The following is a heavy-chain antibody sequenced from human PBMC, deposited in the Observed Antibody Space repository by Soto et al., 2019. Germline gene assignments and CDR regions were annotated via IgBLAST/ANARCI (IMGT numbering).Heavy chain of an antibody. Sequence: GGFLRLSCAASGFTFSSYAMHWVRQAPGKGLEWVAVISYDGSNKYYADSVKGRFTISRDNSKNTLYLQMNSLRAEDTAVYYCARDRSLRYFDWSQYWGQGTLVTVSS. V-gene: IGHV3-30-3*01. D-gene: IGHD3-9*01. J-gene: IGHJ4*02. CDR1: GFTFSSYA. CDR3: ARDRSLRYFDWSQY. CDR2: ISYDGSNK.